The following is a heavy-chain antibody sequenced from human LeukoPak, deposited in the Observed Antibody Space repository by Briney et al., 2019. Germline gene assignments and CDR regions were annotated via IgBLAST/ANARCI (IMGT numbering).Heavy chain of an antibody. CDR1: GYTFTNYY. CDR2: INPSDGST. CDR3: ARDGGSFSYNMDV. J-gene: IGHJ6*02. V-gene: IGHV1-46*01. Sequence: ASVKVSCKASGYTFTNYYMHWVRQAPGQGLEWMGIINPSDGSTSYAQNFQGRVTMARDTSTSAVYMELSSLRSEDTAVYFCARDGGSFSYNMDVWGQGTTVTVSS. D-gene: IGHD1-26*01.